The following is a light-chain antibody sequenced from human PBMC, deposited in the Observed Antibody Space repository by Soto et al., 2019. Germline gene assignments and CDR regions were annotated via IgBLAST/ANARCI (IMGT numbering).Light chain of an antibody. V-gene: IGKV3-15*01. CDR1: QSVPSR. J-gene: IGKJ5*01. CDR3: QQYKSGPPIP. CDR2: GAS. Sequence: SPSTLSESPQEDVPLSCIPSQSVPSRIAWYQQKPGQAPSLLIYGASTRATGVPDRFSGTGSGTEFTLTISSLKSEDYAVYYCQQYKSGPPIPVGQVTRLAI.